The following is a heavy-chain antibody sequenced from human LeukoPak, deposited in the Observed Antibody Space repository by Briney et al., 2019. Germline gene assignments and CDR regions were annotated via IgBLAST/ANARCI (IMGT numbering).Heavy chain of an antibody. CDR3: ARLGYDFYRGMDV. Sequence: GESLKISCKGSGHSFTSYWIGWVRQMPGKGLEWMGIIYPGDSDTRYSPSFQGQVTISADKSISTAYLQWSSLKASDTAMYYCARLGYDFYRGMDVWGQGTTVTVSS. V-gene: IGHV5-51*01. CDR1: GHSFTSYW. CDR2: IYPGDSDT. J-gene: IGHJ6*02. D-gene: IGHD3-3*01.